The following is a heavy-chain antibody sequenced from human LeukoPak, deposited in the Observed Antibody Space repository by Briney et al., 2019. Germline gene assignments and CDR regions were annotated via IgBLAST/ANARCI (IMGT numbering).Heavy chain of an antibody. V-gene: IGHV3-23*01. CDR3: AKDRIYCSSTNCWGWFDP. CDR2: ISGSGGST. CDR1: GFTFSGYA. Sequence: QTGGSLRLSCAASGFTFSGYAMTWVRQAPGKGLEWVSGISGSGGSTYYADSVKGRFTISRDNSKNTLYQQMNSLRAEDTAVYYCAKDRIYCSSTNCWGWFDPWGQGTLVTVSS. J-gene: IGHJ5*02. D-gene: IGHD2-2*01.